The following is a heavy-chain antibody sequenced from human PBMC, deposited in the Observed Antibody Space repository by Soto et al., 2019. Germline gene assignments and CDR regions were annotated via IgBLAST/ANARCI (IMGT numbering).Heavy chain of an antibody. J-gene: IGHJ3*02. D-gene: IGHD3-16*01. Sequence: SETLSLTCTVSGVSITGYDWTWIRQSPGKGLEWIGYVYYTGNTNYNPSLKSRITISLDTPKSQFSLRLSSVTAEDTALYYCAKDGGGGAWGSFTRDDAFDIWGQGTMVTVSS. CDR3: AKDGGGGAWGSFTRDDAFDI. CDR1: GVSITGYD. V-gene: IGHV4-59*01. CDR2: VYYTGNT.